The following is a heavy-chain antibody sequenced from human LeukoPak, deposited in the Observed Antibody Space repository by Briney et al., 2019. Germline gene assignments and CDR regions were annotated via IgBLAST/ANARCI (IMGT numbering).Heavy chain of an antibody. CDR1: GGTFSSYA. V-gene: IGHV1-69*04. D-gene: IGHD3-22*01. J-gene: IGHJ4*02. CDR2: IIPILGIT. Sequence: SVKVSCKASGGTFSSYAISWVRQAPGQGLEWMGRIIPILGITNYAQKFQGRVTITADKSTSTAYMELSSLRSEDTAVYYCARAPYYYDSSGYSDYWGQGTLVTVSS. CDR3: ARAPYYYDSSGYSDY.